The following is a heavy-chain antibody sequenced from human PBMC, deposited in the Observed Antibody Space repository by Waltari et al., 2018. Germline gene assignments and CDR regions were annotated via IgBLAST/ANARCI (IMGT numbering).Heavy chain of an antibody. CDR2: IWYEGRNK. CDR1: GFTFTPHG. D-gene: IGHD3-3*01. Sequence: QVQLVESGGGVVQSGRSLRLSCVGSGFTFTPHGMTWVRQTPGKGLEGVAVIWYEGRNKNYVDAVKGRFTISRDNSKNTMYLEMNRLRAEDTAVYFCARGDGGSGLGASDIWGQGTMVTVSS. J-gene: IGHJ3*02. V-gene: IGHV3-33*01. CDR3: ARGDGGSGLGASDI.